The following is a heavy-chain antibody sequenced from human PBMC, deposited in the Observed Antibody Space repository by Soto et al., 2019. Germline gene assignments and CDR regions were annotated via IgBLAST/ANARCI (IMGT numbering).Heavy chain of an antibody. Sequence: EVQLVESGGGLVKPGGSLRLSCVASGFTFSGYSINWVRQAPGKGLEWVSYISGPSIYIYYADSVKGLFTISRDNAKSAVYLQMNGLRAEDTAVYYCARGFRNGFNVWGQGTTVSVSS. D-gene: IGHD2-8*01. CDR1: GFTFSGYS. CDR3: ARGFRNGFNV. CDR2: ISGPSIYI. J-gene: IGHJ6*02. V-gene: IGHV3-21*01.